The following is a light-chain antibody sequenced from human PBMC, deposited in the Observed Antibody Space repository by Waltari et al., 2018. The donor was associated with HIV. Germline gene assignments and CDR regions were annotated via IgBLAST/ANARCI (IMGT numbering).Light chain of an antibody. V-gene: IGLV10-54*04. CDR3: ATGDISLSAVV. CDR1: SNNVGNQG. CDR2: RDN. Sequence: QAGLTQPPSVSKGMRQTATLTCTGNSNNVGNQGAAWLQQHQGHPPKLLSYRDNKRPSGIPERFSASRSGNTASLTITGVQPEDEADYFCATGDISLSAVVFGGGTTLTVL. J-gene: IGLJ2*01.